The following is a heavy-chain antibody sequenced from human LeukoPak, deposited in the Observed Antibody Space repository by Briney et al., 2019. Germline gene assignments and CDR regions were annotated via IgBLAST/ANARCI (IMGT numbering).Heavy chain of an antibody. CDR1: GFTFSSYG. V-gene: IGHV3-33*01. Sequence: GRSLRLSCAASGFTFSSYGMHWVCQAPGKGLEWVAVIWYDGSNKYYADSVKGRFTISRDNSKNTLYLQMNSLRAEDTAVYYCARDVDYYGSGSYYQPAYYFDYWGQGTLVTVSS. D-gene: IGHD3-10*01. CDR2: IWYDGSNK. CDR3: ARDVDYYGSGSYYQPAYYFDY. J-gene: IGHJ4*02.